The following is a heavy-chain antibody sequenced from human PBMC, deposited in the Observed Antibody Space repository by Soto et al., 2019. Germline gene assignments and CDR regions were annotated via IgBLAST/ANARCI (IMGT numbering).Heavy chain of an antibody. D-gene: IGHD3-10*01. Sequence: QVQLVQSGAEVKRPGSSVKVSCKASGDTFNFYSINWVRQAPGLGLEWMGRVNPIVSMSNYAQKFQGRVTMNADQSTSTAYMELSRLRSEDTAIYYCASSYGSGYRAFDYWGQGALVTVSS. CDR1: GDTFNFYS. J-gene: IGHJ4*02. V-gene: IGHV1-69*02. CDR2: VNPIVSMS. CDR3: ASSYGSGYRAFDY.